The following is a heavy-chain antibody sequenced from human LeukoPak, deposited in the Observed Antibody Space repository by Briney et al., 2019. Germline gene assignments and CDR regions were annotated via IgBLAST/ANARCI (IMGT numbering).Heavy chain of an antibody. CDR2: INHSGST. CDR3: ARQIRGPQQLPDY. Sequence: SETLSLTCAVYGGSLSGYYWSWIRQPPGKGLEWIGEINHSGSTNYNPSLKSRVTLSVDTSKNQCSLKLSSVTAADTAVYYCARQIRGPQQLPDYWGQGTLVTVSS. D-gene: IGHD6-13*01. V-gene: IGHV4-34*01. J-gene: IGHJ4*02. CDR1: GGSLSGYY.